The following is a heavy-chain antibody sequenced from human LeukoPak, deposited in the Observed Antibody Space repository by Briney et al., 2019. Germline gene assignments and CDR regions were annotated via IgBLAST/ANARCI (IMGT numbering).Heavy chain of an antibody. Sequence: PSETLSLTCAVYGGSFSGYYWSWIRQPPGKGLEWIGEITHSGSTNYNPSLKSRVTISVDTSKNQFSLKLSSVTAADTAVYYCARVILRWPRVDYWGQGTLVTVSS. CDR3: ARVILRWPRVDY. D-gene: IGHD4-23*01. V-gene: IGHV4-34*01. CDR2: ITHSGST. CDR1: GGSFSGYY. J-gene: IGHJ4*02.